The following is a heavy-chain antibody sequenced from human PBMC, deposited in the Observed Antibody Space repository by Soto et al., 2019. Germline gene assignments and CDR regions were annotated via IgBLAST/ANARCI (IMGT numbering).Heavy chain of an antibody. Sequence: PGGSLRLSCAASGFTFSSYWMSWVRQAPGKGLEWVANIKRDGSEKYYVDSVKGRFTISRDNAKNSLYLQMNSLRAEDTAVYYCARYVYCSSTSCYMAHDYYYYYMDVWGKGTTVTVSS. CDR3: ARYVYCSSTSCYMAHDYYYYYMDV. CDR1: GFTFSSYW. J-gene: IGHJ6*03. CDR2: IKRDGSEK. D-gene: IGHD2-2*02. V-gene: IGHV3-7*01.